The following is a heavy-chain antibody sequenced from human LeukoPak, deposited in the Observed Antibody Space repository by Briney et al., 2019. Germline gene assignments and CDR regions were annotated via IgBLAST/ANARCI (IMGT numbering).Heavy chain of an antibody. D-gene: IGHD1-20*01. Sequence: VGSLRLSCAASGFTVGSNYMSRVRQAPGRGLEWVSVMYSSGTTYYADSVKGRFTISRDNSKNMLYLQMNSLRAEDTAVYYCARGEYNWNDLHFWGQGSLVTVSS. CDR3: ARGEYNWNDLHF. V-gene: IGHV3-66*01. CDR1: GFTVGSNY. CDR2: MYSSGTT. J-gene: IGHJ4*02.